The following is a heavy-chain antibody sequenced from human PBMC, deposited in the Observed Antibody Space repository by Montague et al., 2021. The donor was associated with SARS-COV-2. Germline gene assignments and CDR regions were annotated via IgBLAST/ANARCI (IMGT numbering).Heavy chain of an antibody. Sequence: SETLSLTCTVSAGAIRDTDYFWGWIRQPPGKGLEWIGSIYYSGTTYHXPSLKSRVTISVDTPKNQFSLKLSSVTAADTAVYFCARHRDNLGSLNWFAPWGQGTLVTVSS. CDR2: IYYSGTT. V-gene: IGHV4-39*01. CDR1: AGAIRDTDYF. D-gene: IGHD3-16*01. CDR3: ARHRDNLGSLNWFAP. J-gene: IGHJ5*02.